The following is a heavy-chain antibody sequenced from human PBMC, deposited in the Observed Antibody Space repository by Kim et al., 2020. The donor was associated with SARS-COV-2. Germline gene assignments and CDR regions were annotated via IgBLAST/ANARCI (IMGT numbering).Heavy chain of an antibody. Sequence: VKGRFTRSRDNAKNSLYLKMNSLRAEDTAVYYCARDALWAYCGGDCYSDYWGQGTLVTVSS. CDR3: ARDALWAYCGGDCYSDY. J-gene: IGHJ4*02. D-gene: IGHD2-21*02. V-gene: IGHV3-11*01.